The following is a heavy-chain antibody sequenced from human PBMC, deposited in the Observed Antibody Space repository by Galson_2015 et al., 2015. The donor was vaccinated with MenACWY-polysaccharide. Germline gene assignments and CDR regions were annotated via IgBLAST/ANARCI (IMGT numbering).Heavy chain of an antibody. CDR1: GGSISGSSYY. J-gene: IGHJ6*04. D-gene: IGHD3-10*01. Sequence: ETLSLTCTVSGGSISGSSYYWGWIRQPPGKGLEWIGSVFYTGTTYYNPSLRSRVTISVDTPNNQFSLRLISVTAADTAVYYCARRRSNSPGSGMDVWGEGILVTVSS. V-gene: IGHV4-39*01. CDR2: VFYTGTT. CDR3: ARRRSNSPGSGMDV.